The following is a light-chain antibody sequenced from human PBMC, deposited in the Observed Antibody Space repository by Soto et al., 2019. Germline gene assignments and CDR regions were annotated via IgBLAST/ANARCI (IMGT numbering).Light chain of an antibody. CDR2: AAS. CDR1: QSISRY. CDR3: QQSYTSPLT. V-gene: IGKV1-39*01. J-gene: IGKJ4*01. Sequence: QMRQSLAFRAPCVGNKITITCRPSQSISRYLNWYQQKPGKAPKLLIYAASSLQSGVPSRFSGSGSGTYFTLTISSLQPKDLATYYSQQSYTSPLTFGGGT.